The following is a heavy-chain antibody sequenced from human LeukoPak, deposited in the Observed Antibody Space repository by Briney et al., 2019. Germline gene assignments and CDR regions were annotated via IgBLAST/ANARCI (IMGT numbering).Heavy chain of an antibody. Sequence: ASAKVSCKASGYTFTSYDINWVRQATGQGLEWMGWMNPNSGNTGYAQKFQGRVTMTRNTSISTAYMELSSLRSEDTAVYYCARFSMIVALEGEESWGQGTLVTVSS. D-gene: IGHD3-22*01. CDR2: MNPNSGNT. CDR1: GYTFTSYD. J-gene: IGHJ4*02. CDR3: ARFSMIVALEGEES. V-gene: IGHV1-8*01.